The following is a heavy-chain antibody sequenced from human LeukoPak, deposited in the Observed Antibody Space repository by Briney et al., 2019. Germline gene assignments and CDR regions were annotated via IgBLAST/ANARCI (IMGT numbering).Heavy chain of an antibody. J-gene: IGHJ6*03. D-gene: IGHD3-16*01. CDR2: IYYSGST. V-gene: IGHV4-59*01. Sequence: SETLSLTCTVSGGSISSYYWSWIRQPPGKGLERIGYIYYSGSTNYNPSLKSRVTISVDTSKNQFSLKLSSVTAADTAVYYCARGSYDYYYYMDVWGKGTTVTVSS. CDR3: ARGSYDYYYYMDV. CDR1: GGSISSYY.